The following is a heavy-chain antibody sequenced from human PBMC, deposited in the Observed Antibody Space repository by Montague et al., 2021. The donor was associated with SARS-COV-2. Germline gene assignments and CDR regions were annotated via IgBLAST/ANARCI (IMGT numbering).Heavy chain of an antibody. J-gene: IGHJ3*02. V-gene: IGHV3-30-3*01. CDR1: GFTFSTYA. CDR2: ISNDGSNK. D-gene: IGHD3-10*01. CDR3: TGELFDAFDI. Sequence: FLRLSCAASGFTFSTYAMHWVRQAPDKGLEWVAVISNDGSNKYYAASVKGRSTISRENSKNTLYLQMNSLRAEDTAVYYCTGELFDAFDIWGQGTMVTVSS.